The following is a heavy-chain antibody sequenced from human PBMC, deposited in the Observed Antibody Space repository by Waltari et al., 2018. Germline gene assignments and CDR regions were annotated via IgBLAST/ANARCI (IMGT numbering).Heavy chain of an antibody. Sequence: QVQLVEAGGGVVQRGRSLRLSWAASGFPFSSSGMRWVRQAPGKGLEWVEVIWYDGSNKYYADSVKGRFTISRDNSKNTLYLQMNSLRAEDTAVYYCAKGRVAAAGMVPLNDAFDIWGQGTMVTVSS. V-gene: IGHV3-33*06. D-gene: IGHD6-13*01. CDR2: IWYDGSNK. J-gene: IGHJ3*02. CDR1: GFPFSSSG. CDR3: AKGRVAAAGMVPLNDAFDI.